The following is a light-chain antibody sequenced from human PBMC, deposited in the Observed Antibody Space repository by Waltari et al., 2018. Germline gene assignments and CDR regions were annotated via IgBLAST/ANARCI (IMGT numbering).Light chain of an antibody. CDR2: GAS. J-gene: IGKJ2*01. CDR3: QQSYSTPYT. V-gene: IGKV3-15*01. CDR1: QSFGTK. Sequence: EIVMTQSPVTLSVSPGERATLSCRASQSFGTKFAWYQQKPGQAPRLLIYGASTRATGIAARFSGSGSGTEFTLTISSLQSEDFAIYYCQQSYSTPYTFGQGTKLEIK.